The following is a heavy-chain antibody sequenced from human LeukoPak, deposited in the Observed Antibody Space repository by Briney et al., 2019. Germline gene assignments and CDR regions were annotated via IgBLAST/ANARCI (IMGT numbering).Heavy chain of an antibody. CDR1: GFTFSSYA. D-gene: IGHD4-17*01. Sequence: PGRSLRLSCAASGFTFSSYAMHRVRQAPGKGLEWVAVISYDGSNKYYADSVKGRFTISRDNSKNTLYLQMNSLRAEDTAVYYCAKTTTAFFDYWGQGTLVTVSS. V-gene: IGHV3-30-3*01. CDR2: ISYDGSNK. CDR3: AKTTTAFFDY. J-gene: IGHJ4*02.